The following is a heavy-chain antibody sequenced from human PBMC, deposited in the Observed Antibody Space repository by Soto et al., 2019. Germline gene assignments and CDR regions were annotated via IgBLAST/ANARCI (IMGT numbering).Heavy chain of an antibody. CDR1: GGSISSGGYS. J-gene: IGHJ4*02. CDR3: AAGGGLPRYY. V-gene: IGHV4-30-2*01. Sequence: QLQLQESGSGLVKPSQTLSLTCAVSGGSISSGGYSWSWIRQPPGKGLEWIGYIYHSGSTYYNPSRNSRGTISVDRSKTQFSLKLSSVTAADTAVYYCAAGGGLPRYYWGQGTLVTVSS. D-gene: IGHD5-12*01. CDR2: IYHSGST.